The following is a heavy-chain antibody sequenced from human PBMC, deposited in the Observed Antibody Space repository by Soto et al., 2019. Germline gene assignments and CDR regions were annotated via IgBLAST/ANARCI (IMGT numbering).Heavy chain of an antibody. CDR3: ARDRGNYYDSSGYPDY. D-gene: IGHD3-22*01. J-gene: IGHJ4*02. CDR1: GFTFSSYA. V-gene: IGHV3-30-3*01. CDR2: ISYDGSNK. Sequence: QVQLVESGGGVVQPGRSLRLSCAASGFTFSSYAMHWVRQAPGKGLEWVAVISYDGSNKYYADSVKGRFTISRDNSKNTLYLQMNSLRAEDTAVYYCARDRGNYYDSSGYPDYWGQGTLVTVSS.